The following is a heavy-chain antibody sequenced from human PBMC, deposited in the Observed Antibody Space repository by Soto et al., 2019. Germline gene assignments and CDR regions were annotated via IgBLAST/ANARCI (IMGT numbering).Heavy chain of an antibody. J-gene: IGHJ4*02. Sequence: GASVKVSCKASGGTFSSYAISWVRQAPGQGLEWMGGIIPIFGTANYAQKFQGRVTITADESTSTAYMELSSLRSEDTAVYYCARSYYGSGPTTSDFDYWGQGTLVTVSS. D-gene: IGHD3-10*01. V-gene: IGHV1-69*13. CDR2: IIPIFGTA. CDR1: GGTFSSYA. CDR3: ARSYYGSGPTTSDFDY.